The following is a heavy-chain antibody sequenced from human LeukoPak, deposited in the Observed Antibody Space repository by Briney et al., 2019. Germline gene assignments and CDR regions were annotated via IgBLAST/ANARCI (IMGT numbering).Heavy chain of an antibody. CDR3: ARIIKWDDAFDI. Sequence: KPSETLSLTCTVSGGSISSYYWNWIRQPPGKGLEWIGFIYYSGGTNYNPSLKSRVTISVDTSKNQFSLKLSSVTAADTAVYYCARIIKWDDAFDIWGQGTMVTVSS. CDR2: IYYSGGT. D-gene: IGHD1-26*01. V-gene: IGHV4-59*01. CDR1: GGSISSYY. J-gene: IGHJ3*02.